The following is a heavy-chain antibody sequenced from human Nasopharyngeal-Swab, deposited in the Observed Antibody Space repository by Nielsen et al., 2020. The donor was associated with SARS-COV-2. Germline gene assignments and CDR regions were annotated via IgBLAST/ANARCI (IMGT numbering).Heavy chain of an antibody. CDR2: INDRGSG. D-gene: IGHD2-15*01. CDR1: RFTFSSYA. Sequence: ESLKISCAASRFTFSSYAMSWIRQTPGKGLEWIGEINDRGSGNYNPSLRSRVTISAGTSNIQFSLKLNSVTAADTAVYYCARGQDAYYYMDVWGEGTTVTVSS. V-gene: IGHV4-34*01. J-gene: IGHJ6*03. CDR3: ARGQDAYYYMDV.